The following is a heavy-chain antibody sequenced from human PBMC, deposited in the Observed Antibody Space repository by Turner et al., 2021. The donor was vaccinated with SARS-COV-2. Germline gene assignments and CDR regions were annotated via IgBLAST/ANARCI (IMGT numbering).Heavy chain of an antibody. CDR3: AKDHGLHDYYDSSGYWGTFDY. J-gene: IGHJ4*02. V-gene: IGHV3-30*18. Sequence: QVQLVESGGGVVQPGRSLRLPCAASGSTFSTYGMHWVRQAPGKGLEWVAFISFDGSSKYYADSVKGRFTSSRDNSKNTLYLQMNSLRAEDTAIYYCAKDHGLHDYYDSSGYWGTFDYWGQGTLVTVSS. D-gene: IGHD3-22*01. CDR1: GSTFSTYG. CDR2: ISFDGSSK.